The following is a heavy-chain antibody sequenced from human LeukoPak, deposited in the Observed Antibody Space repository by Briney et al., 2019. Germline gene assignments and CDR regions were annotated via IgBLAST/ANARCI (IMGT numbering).Heavy chain of an antibody. J-gene: IGHJ4*02. Sequence: SQTLSLTCAVSGGSISSGGYSWSWIRQPPGKGLEWIGYIYHSGSTYYNPSHKSRVTISVDRSKNQFSLKLSSVTAADTAVYYCAREDSGYAFFDYWGQGTLVTVSS. CDR3: AREDSGYAFFDY. CDR2: IYHSGST. V-gene: IGHV4-30-2*01. CDR1: GGSISSGGYS. D-gene: IGHD5-12*01.